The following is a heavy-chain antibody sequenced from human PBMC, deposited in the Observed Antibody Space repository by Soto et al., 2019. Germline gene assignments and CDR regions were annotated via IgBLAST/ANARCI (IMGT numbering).Heavy chain of an antibody. CDR1: CGSFRGYY. D-gene: IGHD6-6*01. CDR3: AKTSKFDG. J-gene: IGHJ4*02. CDR2: ITHSGST. V-gene: IGHV4-34*01. Sequence: QVQLQQWGAGLLKPSETLSLTCAVYCGSFRGYYWSWIRQPPGKGLPSSGEITHSGSTNYIPSLXRXPXMSVDTSKNQFPQTLSSVTAADTAVYYCAKTSKFDGWGQGTLVTVSS.